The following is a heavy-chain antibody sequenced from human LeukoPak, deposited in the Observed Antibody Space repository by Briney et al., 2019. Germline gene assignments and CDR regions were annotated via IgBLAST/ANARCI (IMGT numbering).Heavy chain of an antibody. V-gene: IGHV3-11*01. CDR1: GFTFSDYY. CDR2: ISSSGSTI. CDR3: ASRSPDIVVVPAAKANYYGMDV. Sequence: GGSLRLSCAASGFTFSDYYMSWIRQAPGKGVEWGSYISSSGSTIYYADSVKGRFTISRDNAKNSLYLQMNSLRAEDTAVYYCASRSPDIVVVPAAKANYYGMDVWGQGTTVTVSS. J-gene: IGHJ6*02. D-gene: IGHD2-2*01.